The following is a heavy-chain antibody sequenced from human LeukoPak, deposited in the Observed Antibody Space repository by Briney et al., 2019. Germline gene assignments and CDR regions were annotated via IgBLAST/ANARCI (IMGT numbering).Heavy chain of an antibody. V-gene: IGHV3-30*04. J-gene: IGHJ4*02. D-gene: IGHD5-12*01. CDR1: VFTLCSYV. CDR2: ILYDGSIK. Sequence: VRSLRLSCVASVFTLCSYVMHSVRAALGKGVWSVSVILYDGSIKYYADSVKGRFTVSRNNSKNTLYLQMNSLRAEDTAVYYCARDSPHIVATIVASNYFDYWGQGTLVTVSS. CDR3: ARDSPHIVATIVASNYFDY.